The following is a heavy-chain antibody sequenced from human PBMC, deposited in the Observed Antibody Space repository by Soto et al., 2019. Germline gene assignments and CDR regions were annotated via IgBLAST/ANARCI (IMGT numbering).Heavy chain of an antibody. CDR1: GYTFTGYY. CDR2: INPNSGGT. Sequence: ASVKVSCKASGYTFTGYYMHWVRQAPGQGLEWMGWINPNSGGTNYAQKFQGRVTMTRDTSISTAYMELSRLRSDDTAVYYCARAAADVELPNYYYGLDVWGQGTTVTVSS. V-gene: IGHV1-2*02. J-gene: IGHJ6*02. CDR3: ARAAADVELPNYYYGLDV. D-gene: IGHD1-26*01.